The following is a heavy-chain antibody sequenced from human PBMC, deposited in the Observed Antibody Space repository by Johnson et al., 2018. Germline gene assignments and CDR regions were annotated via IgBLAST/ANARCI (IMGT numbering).Heavy chain of an antibody. D-gene: IGHD2-2*01. CDR2: MNPNSGNT. V-gene: IGHV1-8*01. J-gene: IGHJ1*01. Sequence: QVQLVESGAEVKKPGASVKVSCKASGYTFTSHDINWVRQATGQGLEWMGWMNPNSGNTGYAQKFQGRVTMTRNTSISTAYMGRSSLRSEDTAVYYCARGLMCSTSSLFHRWGQGTPVTVSS. CDR1: GYTFTSHD. CDR3: ARGLMCSTSSLFHR.